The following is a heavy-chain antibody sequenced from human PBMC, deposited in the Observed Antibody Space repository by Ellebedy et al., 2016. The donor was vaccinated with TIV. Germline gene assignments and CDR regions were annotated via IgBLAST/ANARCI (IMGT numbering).Heavy chain of an antibody. V-gene: IGHV4-34*01. CDR1: GGSISSYY. CDR2: INHSGRT. D-gene: IGHD3-22*01. CDR3: AGHYYDSSGYYYPPLEY. J-gene: IGHJ4*02. Sequence: MPGGSLRLSCTVSGGSISSYYWSWIRQPPGKGLEWIGEINHSGRTNYNPSLKSRVTISVDTSKNQFSLKLSSVTAPDTAVYYCAGHYYDSSGYYYPPLEYWGQGTLVTVSS.